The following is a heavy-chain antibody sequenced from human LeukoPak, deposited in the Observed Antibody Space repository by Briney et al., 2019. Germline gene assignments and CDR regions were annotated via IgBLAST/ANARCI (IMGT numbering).Heavy chain of an antibody. D-gene: IGHD6-13*01. CDR1: GFTFSDYY. CDR3: ARESSWYGDYYYMDV. Sequence: PGGSLRLSCAASGFTFSDYYMSWIRQAPGKGLEWIGYIYYSGSTNYNPSLKSRVTISVDTSKNQFSLKLSSVTAADTAVYYCARESSWYGDYYYMDVWGKGTTVTVSS. J-gene: IGHJ6*03. V-gene: IGHV4-59*01. CDR2: IYYSGST.